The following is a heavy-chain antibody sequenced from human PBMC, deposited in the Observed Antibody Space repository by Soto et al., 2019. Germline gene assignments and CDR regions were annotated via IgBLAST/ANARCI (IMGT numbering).Heavy chain of an antibody. CDR2: IYYSGST. D-gene: IGHD2-15*01. Sequence: ETLSLTCTVSGGSISSYYWSWIRQPPGKGLEWIGYIYYSGSTNYNPSLKSRVTISVDTSKNQFSLKLSSVTAADTAVYYCARAGRGYCSGGSCYSDYYFDYWGQGTLVTVSS. J-gene: IGHJ4*02. CDR3: ARAGRGYCSGGSCYSDYYFDY. V-gene: IGHV4-59*01. CDR1: GGSISSYY.